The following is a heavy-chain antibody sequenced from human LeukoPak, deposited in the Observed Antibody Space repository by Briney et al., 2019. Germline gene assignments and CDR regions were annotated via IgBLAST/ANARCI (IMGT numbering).Heavy chain of an antibody. CDR2: IETVDSHT. Sequence: GESLKISCQASGYSFTNYWIAWLRHMPGKGLEWMGTIETVDSHTTYSPSFRGQVTISVDKSIRTAYFQWSSLKASDSAIYYCARGSSTWYFDYWGQGTLVTVSS. CDR3: ARGSSTWYFDY. CDR1: GYSFTNYW. D-gene: IGHD6-13*01. V-gene: IGHV5-51*01. J-gene: IGHJ4*02.